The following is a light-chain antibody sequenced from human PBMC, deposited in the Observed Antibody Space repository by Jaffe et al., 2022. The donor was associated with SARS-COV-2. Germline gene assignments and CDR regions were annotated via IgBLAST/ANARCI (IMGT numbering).Light chain of an antibody. Sequence: SYELTQPPSVSVSPGQTARITCSGDALPTQYSYWYQQKPGQAPVLVIYRDNERSSGIPERFSGSSSGTTVTLTITGVQPEDEADYYCQSADNSGAYKVFGGGTKLTVL. CDR3: QSADNSGAYKV. J-gene: IGLJ2*01. V-gene: IGLV3-25*03. CDR1: ALPTQY. CDR2: RDN.